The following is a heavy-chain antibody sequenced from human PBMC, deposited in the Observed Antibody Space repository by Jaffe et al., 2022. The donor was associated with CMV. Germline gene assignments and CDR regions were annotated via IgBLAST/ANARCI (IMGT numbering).Heavy chain of an antibody. Sequence: EVQLVESGGGLVQPGGSLRLSCAASGFTFSSYWMHWVRQAPGKGLVWVSRINSDGSSTSYADSVKGRFTISRDNAKNTLYLQMNSLRAEDTAVYYCASFSPQYSSSSHPDYWGQGTLVTVSS. CDR3: ASFSPQYSSSSHPDY. V-gene: IGHV3-74*01. D-gene: IGHD6-6*01. CDR1: GFTFSSYW. CDR2: INSDGSST. J-gene: IGHJ4*02.